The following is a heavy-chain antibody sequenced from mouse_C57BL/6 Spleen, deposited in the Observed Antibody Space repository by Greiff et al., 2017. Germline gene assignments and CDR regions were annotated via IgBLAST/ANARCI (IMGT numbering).Heavy chain of an antibody. V-gene: IGHV1-82*01. J-gene: IGHJ1*03. CDR3: ARPYSNYVPYFDV. Sequence: VQLQQSGPELVKPGASVKISCKASGYAFSSSWMNWVKQRPGKGLEWIGRIYPGDGDTNYNGKFKGKATLTADKSSSTAYMQLSSLTSEDSAVYFCARPYSNYVPYFDVWGTGTTVTVSS. D-gene: IGHD2-5*01. CDR1: GYAFSSSW. CDR2: IYPGDGDT.